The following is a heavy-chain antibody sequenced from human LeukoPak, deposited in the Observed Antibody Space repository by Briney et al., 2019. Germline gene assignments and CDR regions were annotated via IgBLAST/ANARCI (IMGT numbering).Heavy chain of an antibody. V-gene: IGHV3-64*01. CDR2: ITGNGGST. Sequence: QAGGSLRLSCAASGFTFSNYAMHWVRQAPGKGLEYVSAITGNGGSTYRANSVRGRFTISRDNSKNTVYLQMGSLRAEDMAVYYCARGPSGVFYMDVWGKGTTVTVSS. J-gene: IGHJ6*03. CDR1: GFTFSNYA. CDR3: ARGPSGVFYMDV. D-gene: IGHD3-10*01.